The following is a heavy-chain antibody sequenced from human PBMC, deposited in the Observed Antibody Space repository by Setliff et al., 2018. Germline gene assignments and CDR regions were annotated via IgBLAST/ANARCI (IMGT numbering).Heavy chain of an antibody. CDR1: GYIFTDYW. V-gene: IGHV5-51*01. CDR3: TRHEDRNKCTSSSCYRENDAFDV. J-gene: IGHJ3*01. Sequence: ESLKISCKASGYIFTDYWIGWVRQMPGKGLEWMGVIYPGDSDTRYSPSFQGQVTISADKSINTAYLQWSSLKASDTAIYYCTRHEDRNKCTSSSCYRENDAFDVWGQGAMVTVSS. CDR2: IYPGDSDT. D-gene: IGHD2-2*01.